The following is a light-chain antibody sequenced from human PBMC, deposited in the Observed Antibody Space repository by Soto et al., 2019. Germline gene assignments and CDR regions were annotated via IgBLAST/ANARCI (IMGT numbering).Light chain of an antibody. CDR1: SGDIGASNY. CDR2: EVT. J-gene: IGLJ3*02. CDR3: TSYTTTTTWV. V-gene: IGLV2-14*01. Sequence: QSALTQPASVSGSPGQSITISCSGTSGDIGASNYVSWYQQFPGKAPKLMISEVTNRPSGVSSRFSGSKSGNTVSLTISGLQAEDEADYYCTSYTTTTTWVFGGGTKVTVL.